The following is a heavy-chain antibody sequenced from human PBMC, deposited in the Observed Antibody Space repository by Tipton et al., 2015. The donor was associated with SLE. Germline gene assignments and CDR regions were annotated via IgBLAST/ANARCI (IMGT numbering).Heavy chain of an antibody. CDR3: ARSYYDFWSASVRGYFDY. J-gene: IGHJ4*02. CDR2: IYYSGGT. CDR1: GGSISSSSYH. Sequence: TLSLTCTVSGGSISSSSYHWGWIRQSPGKGLEWIGYIYYSGGTNYNPSLKSRVTISVDTSKNQFSLKLNSVTAADTAVYYCARSYYDFWSASVRGYFDYWGQGTLVTVSS. D-gene: IGHD3-3*01. V-gene: IGHV4-61*05.